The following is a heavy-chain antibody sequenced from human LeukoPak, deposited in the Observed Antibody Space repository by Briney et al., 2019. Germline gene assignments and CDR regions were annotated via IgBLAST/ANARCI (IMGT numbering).Heavy chain of an antibody. V-gene: IGHV4-59*08. CDR1: GGSISSYY. J-gene: IGHJ3*02. D-gene: IGHD6-13*01. CDR2: IYYSGST. Sequence: SETLSLTCTVSGGSISSYYWSWIRQPPGKGLEWIGYIYYSGSTNYNPSLKSRVTISVDTSKNQFSLKLSSVTAADTAVYYCARYLAAGRAFDIWGQGTMVTVSS. CDR3: ARYLAAGRAFDI.